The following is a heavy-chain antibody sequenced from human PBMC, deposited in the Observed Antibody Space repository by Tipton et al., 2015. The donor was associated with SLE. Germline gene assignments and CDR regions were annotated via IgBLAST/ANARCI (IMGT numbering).Heavy chain of an antibody. J-gene: IGHJ4*02. Sequence: SLRLSCAASGFTFSSYAMHWVRQAPGKGLEWVAVISYDGSNKYYADSVKGRFTISRDNSKNTLYLQMNSLRAEDTAVYYCASSLGSSGYLGQGTLVTVSS. CDR2: ISYDGSNK. D-gene: IGHD6-25*01. CDR3: ASSLGSSGY. V-gene: IGHV3-30-3*01. CDR1: GFTFSSYA.